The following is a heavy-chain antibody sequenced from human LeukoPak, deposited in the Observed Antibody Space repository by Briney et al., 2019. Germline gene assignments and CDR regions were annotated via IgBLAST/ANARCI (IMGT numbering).Heavy chain of an antibody. CDR1: GFTFSSYG. CDR3: ARESEIVVVPAAIVGRWFDP. J-gene: IGHJ5*02. D-gene: IGHD2-2*02. V-gene: IGHV3-33*01. Sequence: GGSLRLSCAASGFTFSSYGMHWVRQAPGKGLEWVAVIWYDGSNKYYADSVKGRFTISRDNFKNSLYLQMNSLRAEDTAVYYCARESEIVVVPAAIVGRWFDPWGQGTLVTVSS. CDR2: IWYDGSNK.